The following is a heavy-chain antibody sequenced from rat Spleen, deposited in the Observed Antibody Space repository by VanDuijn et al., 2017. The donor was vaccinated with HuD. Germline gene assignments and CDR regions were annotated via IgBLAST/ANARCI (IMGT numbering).Heavy chain of an antibody. CDR1: GFTFSDYY. V-gene: IGHV5-29*01. CDR2: ISYDGNNT. D-gene: IGHD4-3*01. CDR3: ARREFENFDY. Sequence: EVQLVESDGGLVQPGRSLKLSCAASGFTFSDYYMAWVRQAPTKGLEWVATISYDGNNTYYRDSVKGRFTISRDNAKSTLYLHMDSLRSEDTATYYCARREFENFDYWGQGVMVTVSS. J-gene: IGHJ2*01.